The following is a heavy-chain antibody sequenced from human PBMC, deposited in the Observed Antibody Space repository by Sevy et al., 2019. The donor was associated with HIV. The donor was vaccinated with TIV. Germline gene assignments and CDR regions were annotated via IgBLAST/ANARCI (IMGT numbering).Heavy chain of an antibody. CDR1: GFTFSTYG. CDR3: AKDPDRSSSWYDY. Sequence: GGSLRLSCAASGFTFSTYGMHWVRQAPGKGLEWVAFIRYDGSNKYYPDSVKGRFTISRDNSKNTLYLQMNSLRPEDTAXXXCAKDPDRSSSWYDYWGQGTLVTVSS. J-gene: IGHJ4*02. CDR2: IRYDGSNK. D-gene: IGHD6-13*01. V-gene: IGHV3-30*02.